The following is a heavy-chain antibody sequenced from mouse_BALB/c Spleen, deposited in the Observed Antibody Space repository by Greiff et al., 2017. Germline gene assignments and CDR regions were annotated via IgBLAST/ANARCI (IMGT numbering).Heavy chain of an antibody. CDR3: AREDGPYYAMDY. J-gene: IGHJ4*01. CDR2: ISYSGST. D-gene: IGHD2-3*01. V-gene: IGHV3-2*02. Sequence: EVKLVESGPGLVKPSQSLSLTCTVTGYSITSDYAWNWIRQFPGNKLEWMGYISYSGSTSYNPSLKSRISITRDTSKNQFFLQLNSVTTEDTATYYCAREDGPYYAMDYWGQGTSVTVSS. CDR1: GYSITSDYA.